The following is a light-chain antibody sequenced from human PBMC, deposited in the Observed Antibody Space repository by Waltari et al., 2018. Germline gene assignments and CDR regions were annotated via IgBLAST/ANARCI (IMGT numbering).Light chain of an antibody. J-gene: IGKJ4*01. CDR3: QQYNYSPLT. Sequence: IVLTQSPGTLSLSPGERATLSCRASQSVSNTYLAWYQRKPGQAPRLLIYGASSRATGIPDRFSGSGSVTEFTLTINALEPEDSAVYFCQQYNYSPLTFGGGTRVEIK. V-gene: IGKV3-20*01. CDR2: GAS. CDR1: QSVSNTY.